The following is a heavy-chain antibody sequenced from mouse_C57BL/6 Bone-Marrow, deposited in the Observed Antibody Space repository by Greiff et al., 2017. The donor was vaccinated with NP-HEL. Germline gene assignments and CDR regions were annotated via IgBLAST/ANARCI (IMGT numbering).Heavy chain of an antibody. CDR1: GYTFTDYY. CDR2: INPNNGGT. V-gene: IGHV1-26*01. CDR3: ARRGVIITTVVEWYFDV. Sequence: VQLQQSGPELVKPGASVKISCKASGYTFTDYYMNWVKQSHGKSLEWIGDINPNNGGTSYNQKFKGKATLTVDKSSSTAYMELRSLTSEDSAVYYCARRGVIITTVVEWYFDVWGTGTTVTVSS. D-gene: IGHD1-1*01. J-gene: IGHJ1*03.